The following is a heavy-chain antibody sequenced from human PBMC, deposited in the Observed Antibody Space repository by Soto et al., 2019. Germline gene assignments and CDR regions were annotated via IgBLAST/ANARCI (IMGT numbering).Heavy chain of an antibody. CDR3: AKDERSGWRWYAMDV. J-gene: IGHJ6*02. Sequence: GASVKVSCKASGYTFGAYYLHWVRQAPGQGLEWMGWINPNSGATNYAQKYQGWVTMTRDTSISTAYMEMNRLRSDDTAVYYCAKDERSGWRWYAMDVWGQGTTVTVSS. D-gene: IGHD3-22*01. CDR1: GYTFGAYY. V-gene: IGHV1-2*04. CDR2: INPNSGAT.